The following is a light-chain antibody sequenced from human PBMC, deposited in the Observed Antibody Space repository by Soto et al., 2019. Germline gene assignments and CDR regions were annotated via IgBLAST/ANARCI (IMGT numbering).Light chain of an antibody. CDR3: QQYGTSPPLT. J-gene: IGKJ4*01. CDR2: GVS. Sequence: EIVLTQSPGSLSLSPGQRATLSCRASQSVSSNYLAWYQQKPGQAPRLLIYGVSYRATGIPDRFSGSGSGTDFTLTISRLEPEDFAVYYCQQYGTSPPLTFGAGTRVEV. CDR1: QSVSSNY. V-gene: IGKV3-20*01.